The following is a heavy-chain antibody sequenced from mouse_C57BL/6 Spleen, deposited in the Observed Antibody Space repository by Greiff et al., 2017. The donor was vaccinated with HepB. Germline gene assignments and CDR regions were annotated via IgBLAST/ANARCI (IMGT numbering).Heavy chain of an antibody. CDR2: IHPNSGST. V-gene: IGHV1-64*01. D-gene: IGHD2-13*01. Sequence: QVQLQQPGAELVKPGASVKLSCKASGYTFTSYWMHWVKQRPGQGLEWIGMIHPNSGSTNYNEKFKSKATLTVDKSSSTAYMQLSSLTAEASAVYYCARRGRLFDYWGKGTTLTVSS. J-gene: IGHJ2*01. CDR3: ARRGRLFDY. CDR1: GYTFTSYW.